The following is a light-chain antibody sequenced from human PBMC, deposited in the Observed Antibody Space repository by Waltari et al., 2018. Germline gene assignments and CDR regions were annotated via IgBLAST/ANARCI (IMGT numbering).Light chain of an antibody. CDR1: QSISSY. CDR3: QQSYSTPRYT. CDR2: AAS. J-gene: IGKJ2*01. V-gene: IGKV1-39*01. Sequence: DIQITQSRSSLSVSVRDRVTITCRASQSISSYLNWYQQKPGKAPKLLIYAASSLQSGVPSRFSGSGSGTDFTLTISSLQPEDFATYYCQQSYSTPRYTFGQGTKLEIK.